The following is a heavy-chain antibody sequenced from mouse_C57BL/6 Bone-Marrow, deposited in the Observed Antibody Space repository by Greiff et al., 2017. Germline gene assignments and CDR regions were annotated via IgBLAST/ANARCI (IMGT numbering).Heavy chain of an antibody. V-gene: IGHV1-81*01. Sequence: QVQLQQSGAELARPGASVKLSCKASGYTFTSYGISWVKQRTGQGLEWIGEIYPRSGNTYYNEKFKGKATLTADKSSSTAYMELRSLTSEDSAVYFCARCIYCYGSSPCWYFDGWGTGTTVTVSS. CDR2: IYPRSGNT. CDR1: GYTFTSYG. J-gene: IGHJ1*03. CDR3: ARCIYCYGSSPCWYFDG. D-gene: IGHD1-1*01.